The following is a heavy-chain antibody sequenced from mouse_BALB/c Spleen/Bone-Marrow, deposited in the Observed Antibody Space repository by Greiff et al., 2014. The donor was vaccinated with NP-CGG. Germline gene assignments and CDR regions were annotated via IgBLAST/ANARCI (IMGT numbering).Heavy chain of an antibody. J-gene: IGHJ3*01. V-gene: IGHV5-6*01. D-gene: IGHD2-4*01. Sequence: EVQLVESGGDSVRPGGSLKLSCAASGFTFSSYDMSWVRQTPDKRLEWVATIGSGGSYTYYPDSVKGRFTISRDNAKNTLYLQMSSLKSEDTAMYYCSRLSYDYDGAWFAYWGQGTLVTVSA. CDR2: IGSGGSYT. CDR3: SRLSYDYDGAWFAY. CDR1: GFTFSSYD.